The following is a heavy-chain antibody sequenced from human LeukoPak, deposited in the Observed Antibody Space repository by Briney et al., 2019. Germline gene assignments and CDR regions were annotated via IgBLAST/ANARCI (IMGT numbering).Heavy chain of an antibody. CDR3: AREGLDYGDLTN. CDR2: INAGNGNT. CDR1: GYTFTSYA. Sequence: PGGSLRLSCAASGYTFTSYAMHWVRQAPGQRLEWMGWINAGNGNTKYSQKFQGRVTITRDTSASTAYMELSSLRSEDTAVYYCAREGLDYGDLTNWGQGTLVTVSS. D-gene: IGHD4-17*01. J-gene: IGHJ4*02. V-gene: IGHV1-3*01.